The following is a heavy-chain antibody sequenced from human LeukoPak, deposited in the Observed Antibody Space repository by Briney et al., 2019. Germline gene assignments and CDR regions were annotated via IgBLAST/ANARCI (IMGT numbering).Heavy chain of an antibody. CDR2: IYHSGST. V-gene: IGHV4-38-2*02. Sequence: SETLSLTCTVSGYSISSGYYWGWIRQPPGKGLEWIGSIYHSGSTYYNPSLKSRLTISLDKSKNQFSLKLSSVTAADTAVYYCARPFYYYMDVWGKGTTVTVSS. CDR1: GYSISSGYY. CDR3: ARPFYYYMDV. J-gene: IGHJ6*03.